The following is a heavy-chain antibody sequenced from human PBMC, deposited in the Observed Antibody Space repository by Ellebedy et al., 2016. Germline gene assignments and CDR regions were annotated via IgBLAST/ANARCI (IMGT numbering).Heavy chain of an antibody. Sequence: GESLKISCAASGFTFSSYAMSWVRQAPGKGLEWVSAVSDSGYSTYYADSVKGRFTISRDNSKNTLFLQMNSLRAEDTAVYYCAKRGLHSSLDAFDVWGQGTMVTVSS. V-gene: IGHV3-23*01. J-gene: IGHJ3*01. CDR3: AKRGLHSSLDAFDV. D-gene: IGHD3-10*01. CDR1: GFTFSSYA. CDR2: VSDSGYST.